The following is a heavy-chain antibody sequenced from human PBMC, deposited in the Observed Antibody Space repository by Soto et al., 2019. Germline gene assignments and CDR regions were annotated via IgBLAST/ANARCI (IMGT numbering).Heavy chain of an antibody. CDR3: ARGKGMEENYYYYGLDI. J-gene: IGHJ6*02. V-gene: IGHV1-3*01. D-gene: IGHD1-1*01. CDR2: INGGTGQT. CDR1: GYTFSTHA. Sequence: ASVKVSCKASGYTFSTHAMHWVRQAPGQSLEWMGWINGGTGQTKHSHRFQDRISITRGTSASTAYMELSSLRSEDTAVYYCARGKGMEENYYYYGLDIWGQGTTVTVS.